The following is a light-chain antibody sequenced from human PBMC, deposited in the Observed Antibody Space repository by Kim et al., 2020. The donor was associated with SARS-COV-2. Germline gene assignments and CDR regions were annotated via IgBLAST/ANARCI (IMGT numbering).Light chain of an antibody. CDR3: CSYAGSYTYVV. CDR2: DVT. V-gene: IGLV2-11*01. Sequence: QSVTISCTGTSSDVGGYNYVSWYQHHPGKAPKLQIYDVTQRPSGVPDRFSGSKSGNTASLTISGLQAEDEADYYCCSYAGSYTYVVFGGGTQLTVL. CDR1: SSDVGGYNY. J-gene: IGLJ2*01.